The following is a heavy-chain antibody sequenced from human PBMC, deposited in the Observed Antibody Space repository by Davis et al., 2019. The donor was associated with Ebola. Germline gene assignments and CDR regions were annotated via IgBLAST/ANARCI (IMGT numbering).Heavy chain of an antibody. J-gene: IGHJ3*02. V-gene: IGHV1-3*01. D-gene: IGHD3-22*01. Sequence: ASVKVSCKASGYTFTSYAMHWVRQAPGQRLEWMGWINAGNGNTKYSQKFQGRVTITRDTSASTAYMELSSLRSEDTAVYYCARVRAVPYYYDSSGGDAFDIWGQGTMVTVSS. CDR1: GYTFTSYA. CDR2: INAGNGNT. CDR3: ARVRAVPYYYDSSGGDAFDI.